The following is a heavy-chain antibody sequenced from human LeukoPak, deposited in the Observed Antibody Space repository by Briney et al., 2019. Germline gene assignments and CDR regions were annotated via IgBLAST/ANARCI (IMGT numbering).Heavy chain of an antibody. V-gene: IGHV3-30*03. Sequence: PGGSLRLSCAASGFTFSSYGMHWVRQAPGKGLEWVAVISYDGNNQYYGDSVKGRFTISRDNSKNTLYLQMNSLGAEDTAVYYCARGAVAGRRVDYWGQGTLVTVSS. CDR1: GFTFSSYG. CDR2: ISYDGNNQ. CDR3: ARGAVAGRRVDY. D-gene: IGHD6-19*01. J-gene: IGHJ4*02.